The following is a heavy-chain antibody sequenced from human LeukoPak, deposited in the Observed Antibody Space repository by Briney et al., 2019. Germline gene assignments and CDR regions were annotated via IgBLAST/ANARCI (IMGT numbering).Heavy chain of an antibody. CDR1: GFTFSSYG. D-gene: IGHD3-22*01. Sequence: GGSLRLSCAASGFTFSSYGMHWVRQAPGKGLEWVAVIWYDGSNKYYADSVKGRFTISRDNSKNTLYLQMNSLRAEDTAVYYCARGRSSGYYYVSLRPGRPRDGMDVWGQGTTVTVSS. V-gene: IGHV3-33*01. CDR3: ARGRSSGYYYVSLRPGRPRDGMDV. CDR2: IWYDGSNK. J-gene: IGHJ6*02.